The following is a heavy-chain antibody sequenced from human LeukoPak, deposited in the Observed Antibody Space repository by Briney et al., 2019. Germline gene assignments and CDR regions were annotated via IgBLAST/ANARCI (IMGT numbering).Heavy chain of an antibody. Sequence: SETLSLTCAVYGGSFSGYYWSWIRQPPGKGLEWIGEINHSGSTNYNPSLKSRVTISVDTSKNQFSLKLSSVTAADTAVYYCARGQDGGNPGDYSGQGTLVTVSS. CDR2: INHSGST. D-gene: IGHD4-23*01. CDR3: ARGQDGGNPGDY. V-gene: IGHV4-34*01. J-gene: IGHJ4*02. CDR1: GGSFSGYY.